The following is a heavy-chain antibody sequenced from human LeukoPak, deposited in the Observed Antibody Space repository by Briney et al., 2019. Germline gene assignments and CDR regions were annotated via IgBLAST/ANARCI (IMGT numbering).Heavy chain of an antibody. Sequence: GGSLRLSCVASGFTFSSYAMHWVRQAPGKGLEWVAVISYDGSNKYYADSVKGRFTISRDNSKNTLYLRMNSLRAEDTAVYYCARDPFGGTHLIDGYNPNFDYWGQGTLVTVSS. CDR2: ISYDGSNK. CDR3: ARDPFGGTHLIDGYNPNFDY. V-gene: IGHV3-30*04. D-gene: IGHD5-24*01. J-gene: IGHJ4*02. CDR1: GFTFSSYA.